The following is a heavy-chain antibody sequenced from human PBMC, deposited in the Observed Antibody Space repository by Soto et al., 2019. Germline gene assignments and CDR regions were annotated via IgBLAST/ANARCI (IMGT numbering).Heavy chain of an antibody. D-gene: IGHD5-12*01. CDR2: IYQSGAT. CDR3: ASGYSGYDYRVDY. J-gene: IGHJ4*02. CDR1: GGSISSSNW. V-gene: IGHV4-4*02. Sequence: QVQLQESGPGLVKPLGTLSLTCDVSGGSISSSNWWAWVRQASGKGLEWIGKIYQSGATKYNPSLESRITISVDKSQNQFSLKLTSVTAADTAFYYCASGYSGYDYRVDYWGQGTLVTVSS.